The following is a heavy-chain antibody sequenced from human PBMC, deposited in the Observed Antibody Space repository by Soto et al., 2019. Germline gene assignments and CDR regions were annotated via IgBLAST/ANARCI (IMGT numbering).Heavy chain of an antibody. CDR2: IYYSGST. D-gene: IGHD3-3*01. Sequence: SETLSLTCTVSGGSISSYYWSWIRQPPGKGLEWIGYIYYSGSTNYNPSLKSRVTISVDTSKNQFSLKLSSVTAADTAVYYCARVLPYDFWSGYYPSDNYYYYGMDAWGQGTTVTVSS. CDR1: GGSISSYY. J-gene: IGHJ6*02. V-gene: IGHV4-59*01. CDR3: ARVLPYDFWSGYYPSDNYYYYGMDA.